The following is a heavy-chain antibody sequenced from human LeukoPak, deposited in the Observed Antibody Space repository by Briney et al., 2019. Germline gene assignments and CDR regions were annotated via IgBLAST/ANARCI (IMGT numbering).Heavy chain of an antibody. Sequence: PSETLSLTCTVSGGSISSYYWSWIRQPAGKGLEWIGRIYTSGSTNYNPSLKSRVTMSVDTSKNQFSLKLSSVTAADTAVYYCARAAVAGTLLYYYYYMDVWGKGTTVTVSS. CDR2: IYTSGST. D-gene: IGHD6-19*01. J-gene: IGHJ6*03. V-gene: IGHV4-4*07. CDR3: ARAAVAGTLLYYYYYMDV. CDR1: GGSISSYY.